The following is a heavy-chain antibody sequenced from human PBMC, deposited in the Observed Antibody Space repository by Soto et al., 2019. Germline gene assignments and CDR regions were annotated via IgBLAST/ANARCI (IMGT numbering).Heavy chain of an antibody. Sequence: ASVKVSCKASGYTFTSYGISWVRQAPGQGLEWMGIINPSGGSTSYAQKFQGRVTMTRDTSTSTVYMELSSLRSEDTAVYYCARDLSITEPYYYGMDVWGQGTTVTVSS. J-gene: IGHJ6*02. V-gene: IGHV1-46*01. CDR2: INPSGGST. D-gene: IGHD1-20*01. CDR3: ARDLSITEPYYYGMDV. CDR1: GYTFTSYG.